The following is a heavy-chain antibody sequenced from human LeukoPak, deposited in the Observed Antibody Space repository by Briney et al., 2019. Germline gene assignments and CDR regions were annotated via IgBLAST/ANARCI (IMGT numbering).Heavy chain of an antibody. D-gene: IGHD5/OR15-5a*01. Sequence: SETLSLTCAVSGYSISSGYYWGWIRQPPGKGLEWIGSIYHSGSTYYNPSLKSRVTISVDTSKNQFSLELSSVTAADTAVYYCASSPRVSGPPPHWGQGTLVTVSS. J-gene: IGHJ4*02. CDR1: GYSISSGYY. CDR3: ASSPRVSGPPPH. CDR2: IYHSGST. V-gene: IGHV4-38-2*01.